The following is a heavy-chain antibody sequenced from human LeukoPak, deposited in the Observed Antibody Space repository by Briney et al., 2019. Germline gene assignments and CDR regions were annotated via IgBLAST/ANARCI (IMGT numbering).Heavy chain of an antibody. Sequence: GGSLRLSCAASGFTFSSYWMNWARQAPGKGLEWVSAISGSGGSTYYADSVKGRFTISRDNSKNTLYLQMNSLRAEDSAIYYCASWHHVNYWGQGTLVTVSS. CDR2: ISGSGGST. J-gene: IGHJ4*02. V-gene: IGHV3-23*01. CDR1: GFTFSSYW. CDR3: ASWHHVNY. D-gene: IGHD1-14*01.